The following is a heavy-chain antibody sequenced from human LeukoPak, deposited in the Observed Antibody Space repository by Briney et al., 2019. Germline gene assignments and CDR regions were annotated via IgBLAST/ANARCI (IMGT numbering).Heavy chain of an antibody. V-gene: IGHV3-21*01. CDR3: AKSYSVAGTFPALDY. Sequence: RGSLRLSCAASGFPFSNYGMNWVRQAPGKGLDWASSISSTSAYIYYADSVKGRFTISRDNAKNSLYLQMDSLRAEDTAVYYCAKSYSVAGTFPALDYWGQGTLVTVSS. CDR1: GFPFSNYG. CDR2: ISSTSAYI. D-gene: IGHD6-19*01. J-gene: IGHJ4*02.